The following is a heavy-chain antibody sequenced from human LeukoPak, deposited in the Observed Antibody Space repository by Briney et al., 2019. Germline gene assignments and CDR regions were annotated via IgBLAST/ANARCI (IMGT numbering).Heavy chain of an antibody. Sequence: SETLSLTCTVSGGFVTSYYWSWIRQPPGKALEWIAYIYYSGSTNYNPSFKSRVTISVDPSKNQFSLKLSSVTAADTAVYYCARLSGSGSSIDYWGQGTLVTVSS. CDR3: ARLSGSGSSIDY. CDR1: GGFVTSYY. V-gene: IGHV4-59*08. J-gene: IGHJ4*02. D-gene: IGHD1-26*01. CDR2: IYYSGST.